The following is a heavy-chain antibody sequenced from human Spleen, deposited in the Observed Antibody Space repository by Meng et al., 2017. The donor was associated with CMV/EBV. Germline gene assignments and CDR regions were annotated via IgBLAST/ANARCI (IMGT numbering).Heavy chain of an antibody. D-gene: IGHD2-15*01. CDR1: GISISSSEW. Sequence: CSVSGISISSSEWWNWVRQPPGKGLEWIGEIYHSGSTNYNPSLKSRVTTSVDKSKNQFSLKLSSVTAADTAVYYCAKADTRGWIDYWGQGTLVTVSS. CDR3: AKADTRGWIDY. CDR2: IYHSGST. J-gene: IGHJ4*02. V-gene: IGHV4-4*02.